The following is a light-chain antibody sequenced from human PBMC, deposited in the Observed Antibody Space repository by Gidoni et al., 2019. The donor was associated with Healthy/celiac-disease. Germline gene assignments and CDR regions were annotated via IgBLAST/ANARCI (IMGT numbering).Light chain of an antibody. CDR3: QVWDSSTGV. CDR2: RDS. J-gene: IGLJ2*01. Sequence: SYELTQPLSVSVALGQTARITCGGNNIGNKNVHWYHQKPGQAPVLVIYRDSNRPSGIPERFSGSNSGNTATLTISRAQAGDEADYYWQVWDSSTGVFGGGTKLTVL. CDR1: NIGNKN. V-gene: IGLV3-9*01.